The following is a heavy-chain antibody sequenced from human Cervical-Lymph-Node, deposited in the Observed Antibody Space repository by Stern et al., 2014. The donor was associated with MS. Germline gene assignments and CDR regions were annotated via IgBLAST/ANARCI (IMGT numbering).Heavy chain of an antibody. Sequence: EVQLVESGGDLVQPGGSLRLSCAASGFTFNTYAMNWVRQAPGKGLEWVSPICGSGGSISYSDSVKCWFTISRDNSENTLYLQMHSLRAEDTAIYYCAKQYFDSSGYSYYYGMDVWGQGTTVTVSS. D-gene: IGHD3-22*01. CDR1: GFTFNTYA. J-gene: IGHJ6*02. V-gene: IGHV3-23*04. CDR2: ICGSGGSI. CDR3: AKQYFDSSGYSYYYGMDV.